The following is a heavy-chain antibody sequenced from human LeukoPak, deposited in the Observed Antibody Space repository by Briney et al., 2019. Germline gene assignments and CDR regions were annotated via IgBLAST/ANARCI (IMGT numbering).Heavy chain of an antibody. J-gene: IGHJ4*02. CDR1: GFTFDDYG. CDR3: ARDLDWGNFDY. D-gene: IGHD3/OR15-3a*01. Sequence: GGSLRLSCAASGFTFDDYGMSWVRHAPGKGLEWVSGINWNGGSTGYADSVKGRFTISRDNAKNSLYLQMNSLRAEDTALYHCARDLDWGNFDYWGQGTLVTVPS. CDR2: INWNGGST. V-gene: IGHV3-20*01.